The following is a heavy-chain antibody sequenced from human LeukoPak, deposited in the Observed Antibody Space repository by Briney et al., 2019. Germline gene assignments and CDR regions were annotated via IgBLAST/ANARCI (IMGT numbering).Heavy chain of an antibody. CDR2: INHSGST. V-gene: IGHV4-34*01. CDR3: AREGLSIGSGELSYCYFDY. CDR1: GGSFSGYY. J-gene: IGHJ4*02. Sequence: SETLSLTCAVYGGSFSGYYWSWIRQPPGKGLEWIGEINHSGSTNYNPSLKSRVTISVDTSKNQFSLKLSSVTAADTAVYYCAREGLSIGSGELSYCYFDYWGQGTLVTVSS. D-gene: IGHD3-10*01.